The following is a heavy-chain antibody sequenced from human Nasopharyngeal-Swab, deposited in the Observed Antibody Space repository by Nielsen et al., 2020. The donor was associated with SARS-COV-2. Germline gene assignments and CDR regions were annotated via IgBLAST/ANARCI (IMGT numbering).Heavy chain of an antibody. V-gene: IGHV3-9*01. J-gene: IGHJ3*01. CDR2: ISWNSGSI. CDR1: GFSFDDYA. Sequence: SLKISCVASGFSFDDYAMHWVRQAPGKGLEWVSGISWNSGSIGYADSVKGRFTISRDNAKNSLYLQMNSLRAEDTAVYYCARGSDSNAFDVWGRGTMVTVSS. CDR3: ARGSDSNAFDV. D-gene: IGHD1-26*01.